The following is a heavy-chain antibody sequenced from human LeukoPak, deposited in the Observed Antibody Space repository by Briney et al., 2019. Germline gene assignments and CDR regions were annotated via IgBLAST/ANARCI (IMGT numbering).Heavy chain of an antibody. J-gene: IGHJ4*02. D-gene: IGHD3-3*01. CDR1: GFTVSSNY. CDR3: AKSTYDFWSGYRLDC. CDR2: IYSGGST. Sequence: PGGSLRLSCAASGFTVSSNYMSWVRQAPGKGLEWVSVIYSGGSTYYADSVKGRFTISRDNSKNTLYLQMNSLRAEDTAVYYCAKSTYDFWSGYRLDCWGQGTLVTVSS. V-gene: IGHV3-53*01.